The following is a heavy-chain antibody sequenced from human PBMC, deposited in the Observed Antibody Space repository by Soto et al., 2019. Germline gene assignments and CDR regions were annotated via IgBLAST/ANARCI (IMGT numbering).Heavy chain of an antibody. J-gene: IGHJ4*02. CDR2: IVVGSGNT. CDR1: GFTFTSSA. V-gene: IGHV1-58*01. Sequence: SVKVSCKASGFTFTSSAVQWVRQARGQRLEWIGWIVVGSGNTNYAQKFQEGVTITRDMSTSTAYMELSSLRSEDTAVYYCAADDYYDSNGYQDYWGQGTLVTVSS. CDR3: AADDYYDSNGYQDY. D-gene: IGHD3-22*01.